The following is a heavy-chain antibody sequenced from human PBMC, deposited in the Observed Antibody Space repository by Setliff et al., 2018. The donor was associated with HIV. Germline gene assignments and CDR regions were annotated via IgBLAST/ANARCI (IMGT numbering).Heavy chain of an antibody. J-gene: IGHJ4*02. CDR3: ARLGPLRYFDC. CDR2: IYYSGST. Sequence: SETLSLTCTVSGGSISSYYWSWIRQPPGKGLEWIGSIYYSGSTYYNPSLKSRVTISVDTSKSQFSLRLTSVTAADTAVYYCARLGPLRYFDCWGQGTLVTVFS. CDR1: GGSISSYY. V-gene: IGHV4-39*01. D-gene: IGHD3-9*01.